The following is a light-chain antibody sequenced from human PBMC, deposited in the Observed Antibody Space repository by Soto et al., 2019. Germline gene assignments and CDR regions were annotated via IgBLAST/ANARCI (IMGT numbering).Light chain of an antibody. CDR2: SND. CDR3: ASWDDSLSGGV. V-gene: IGLV1-44*01. CDR1: SSNIGRNN. Sequence: QPVLAQPPSASGTPGQRVTISCSGSSSNIGRNNVNWYQQLPGRAPKLLIYSNDERPSGVPDRFSGSKSGTSASLAITGLQSEDEADYYCASWDDSLSGGVFGGGTKVTVL. J-gene: IGLJ3*02.